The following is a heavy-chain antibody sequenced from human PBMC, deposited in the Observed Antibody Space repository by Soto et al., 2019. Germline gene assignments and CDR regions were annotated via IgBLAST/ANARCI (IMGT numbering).Heavy chain of an antibody. CDR1: GFTFDNFG. V-gene: IGHV3-30*18. CDR3: AKWDHDNGHLNCFAP. D-gene: IGHD2-8*01. CDR2: ISNDGSET. J-gene: IGHJ5*02. Sequence: QVQLVESGGGVVQPGRSLRLSCAASGFTFDNFGMHWVRQALGKGPEWVAAISNDGSETYYGDSVRGRFTVSRDNTKNALYLQMNSLRPEDTALYHCAKWDHDNGHLNCFAPWGQGTRVTVSS.